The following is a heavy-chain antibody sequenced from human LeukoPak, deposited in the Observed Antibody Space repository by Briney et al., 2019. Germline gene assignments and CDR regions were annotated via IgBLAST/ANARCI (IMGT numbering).Heavy chain of an antibody. Sequence: GGSLRLSCAASGFTFNIYALHWVRQAPGKGLEWMAIISHDGSDKSYADSVKGRFSISKDDSKNTLYLQMSSLRTEDTAVYYCARDRVAVADRYFDLWGRGTLVTVSS. CDR3: ARDRVAVADRYFDL. CDR1: GFTFNIYA. D-gene: IGHD2-15*01. CDR2: ISHDGSDK. V-gene: IGHV3-30-3*01. J-gene: IGHJ2*01.